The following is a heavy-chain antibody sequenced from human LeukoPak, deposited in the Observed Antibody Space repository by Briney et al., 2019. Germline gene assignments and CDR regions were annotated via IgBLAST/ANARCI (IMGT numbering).Heavy chain of an antibody. Sequence: SETLSLTCAVYGGSFSDYYWAWIRQPPGKGLEWIGEIHHSGRTNYNPSFKSRITISLDTSRKQFSLKLNSVTAADTAIYYCAADRDIMSPPFDLWVQGTLVTVSS. V-gene: IGHV4-34*01. CDR1: GGSFSDYY. CDR3: AADRDIMSPPFDL. D-gene: IGHD3-9*01. CDR2: IHHSGRT. J-gene: IGHJ4*02.